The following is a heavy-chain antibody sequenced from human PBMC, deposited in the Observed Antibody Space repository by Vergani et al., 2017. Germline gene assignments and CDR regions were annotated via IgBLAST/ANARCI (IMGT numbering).Heavy chain of an antibody. CDR1: GYTFTSYG. D-gene: IGHD3-10*01. V-gene: IGHV1-18*04. CDR3: ARTLKDEGSPHGRYFDY. J-gene: IGHJ4*02. Sequence: QVQLVQSGAEVKTPGASVKVSCKASGYTFTSYGISWVRQAPGQGLEWMGWISAYNGNTNYAQKLQGRVTMTTDTSTSTAYMELRSLRSDDTAVYYCARTLKDEGSPHGRYFDYWGQGTLVTVSS. CDR2: ISAYNGNT.